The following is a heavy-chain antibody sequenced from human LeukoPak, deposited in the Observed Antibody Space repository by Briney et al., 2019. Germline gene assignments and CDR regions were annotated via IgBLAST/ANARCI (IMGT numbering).Heavy chain of an antibody. D-gene: IGHD6-19*01. J-gene: IGHJ5*02. CDR3: APLSSGTGWNWFDP. Sequence: SETLSLTCAVYGGSFSGYYWSWIRQPPGKGLEWIGEINHSGSTNCNPSLKSRVTISVDTSKNQFSLKLSSVTAADTAVYYCAPLSSGTGWNWFDPWGQGTLVTVSS. CDR1: GGSFSGYY. CDR2: INHSGST. V-gene: IGHV4-34*01.